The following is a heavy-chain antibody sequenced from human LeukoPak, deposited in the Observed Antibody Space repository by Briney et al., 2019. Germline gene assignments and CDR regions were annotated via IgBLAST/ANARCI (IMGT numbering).Heavy chain of an antibody. J-gene: IGHJ4*02. D-gene: IGHD3-10*01. V-gene: IGHV3-21*01. CDR1: GFTFSSYS. Sequence: GGSLRLSCAASGFTFSSYSMNWVRQAPGKGLEWVSSISSSSSYIYYADSVKGRFTISRDNAKNSLYLQMNSLRAEDTAVYYCARDCTYYYGSGSYPDYWGQGTLVTVSS. CDR2: ISSSSSYI. CDR3: ARDCTYYYGSGSYPDY.